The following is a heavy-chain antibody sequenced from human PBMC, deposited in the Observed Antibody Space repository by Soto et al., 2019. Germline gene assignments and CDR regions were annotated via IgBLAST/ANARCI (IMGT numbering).Heavy chain of an antibody. J-gene: IGHJ3*02. CDR2: INPSGGST. CDR1: GYTFTSYY. V-gene: IGHV1-46*01. D-gene: IGHD5-18*01. CDR3: ARDGQPPTDAFDI. Sequence: QVQLVQSGSEVKKPGASVKVSCKASGYTFTSYYMHWVRQAPGQGLEWMGIINPSGGSTSYAQKFQGSVTMTRETSTSTVYVELSSLRSEDTAVYYCARDGQPPTDAFDIWGQGTMVSVSS.